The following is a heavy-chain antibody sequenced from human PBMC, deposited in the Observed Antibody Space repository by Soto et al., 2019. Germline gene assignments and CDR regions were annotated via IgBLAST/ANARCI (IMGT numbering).Heavy chain of an antibody. CDR1: GYTFTSYG. Sequence: QVQLVQSGAEVKKPGASVKVSCKASGYTFTSYGISWVRQAPGQGLEWMGWISAYNGNTNYAQKLQGRVTMTTDTSTSTAYMELRSLRSDDTAGYYCARSITMVRGGPGSYYYYYYMDVWGKGTTVTVSS. J-gene: IGHJ6*03. D-gene: IGHD3-10*01. V-gene: IGHV1-18*01. CDR2: ISAYNGNT. CDR3: ARSITMVRGGPGSYYYYYYMDV.